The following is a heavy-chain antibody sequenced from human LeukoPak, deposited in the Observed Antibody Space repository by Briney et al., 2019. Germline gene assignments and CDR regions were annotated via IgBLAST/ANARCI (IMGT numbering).Heavy chain of an antibody. J-gene: IGHJ5*02. D-gene: IGHD2-2*01. Sequence: ASVKVSRKASGYTLTSYGISWVRQAPGQGLEWMGWISAYNGNTNYAQKLQGRVTMTTDTSTSTAYMELRSLRSDDTAVYYCARDGCSSTSCYSRLYNWFDPWGQGTLVTVSS. CDR2: ISAYNGNT. CDR1: GYTLTSYG. CDR3: ARDGCSSTSCYSRLYNWFDP. V-gene: IGHV1-18*01.